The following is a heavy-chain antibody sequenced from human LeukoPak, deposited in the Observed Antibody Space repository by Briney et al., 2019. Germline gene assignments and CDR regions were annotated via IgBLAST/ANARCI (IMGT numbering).Heavy chain of an antibody. CDR1: GFTFSSYS. Sequence: GGSLRLSCAASGFTFSSYSMNWVRQAPGKGLEWVSYISSSSSSTIYYADSVKGRFTISRDNAKNSLYLQMNSLRAEDTAVYYCARDSPLDYAPDYWGQGTLVTVSS. CDR2: ISSSSSSTI. D-gene: IGHD4-17*01. V-gene: IGHV3-48*04. J-gene: IGHJ4*02. CDR3: ARDSPLDYAPDY.